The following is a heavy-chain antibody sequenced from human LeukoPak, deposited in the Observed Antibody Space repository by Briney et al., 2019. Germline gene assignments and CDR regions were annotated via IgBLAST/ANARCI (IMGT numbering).Heavy chain of an antibody. D-gene: IGHD3-3*01. CDR1: GGSISSSSYH. CDR2: IYYSGST. J-gene: IGHJ6*03. V-gene: IGHV4-39*01. Sequence: PSETLSLTCTVSGGSISSSSYHWGWIRQPPGKGLEWIGSIYYSGSTYYNPSLKSRVTISVDTSKNQFSLKLSSVTAADTAVYYCARIFWSGYPLYYYYYMDVWGKGTTVTVSS. CDR3: ARIFWSGYPLYYYYYMDV.